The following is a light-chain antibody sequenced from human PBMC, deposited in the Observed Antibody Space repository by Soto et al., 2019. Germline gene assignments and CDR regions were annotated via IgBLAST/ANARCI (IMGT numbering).Light chain of an antibody. CDR2: GST. Sequence: EVVLTQSPGTLSLSPGETATLSCRSSQSVSTNYLAWYQQKPGQSPKLLIFGSTDRATGIPDRFSGSGSGTDFTLTISRLEPEDFAVCYCQQYGSSPPYTFGQGTKLEIK. CDR1: QSVSTNY. J-gene: IGKJ2*01. CDR3: QQYGSSPPYT. V-gene: IGKV3-20*01.